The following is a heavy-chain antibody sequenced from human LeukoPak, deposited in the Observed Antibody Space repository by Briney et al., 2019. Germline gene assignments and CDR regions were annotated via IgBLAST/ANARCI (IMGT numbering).Heavy chain of an antibody. CDR1: GYTFTSYG. CDR2: ISGYNGNT. J-gene: IGHJ5*02. V-gene: IGHV1-18*01. CDR3: ARATVVVVINRFDP. D-gene: IGHD4-23*01. Sequence: GASVKVSCKASGYTFTSYGISWVRQAPGQGLEWMGWISGYNGNTNYAQKFQGRVTMTTDTSTSTAYMELRSLRSDDTAVYYCARATVVVVINRFDPWGQGTLVTVSS.